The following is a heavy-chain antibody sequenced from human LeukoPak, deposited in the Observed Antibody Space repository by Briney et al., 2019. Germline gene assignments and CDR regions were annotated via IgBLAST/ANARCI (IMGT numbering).Heavy chain of an antibody. CDR1: GGSISSSSYY. CDR2: IYYSEST. J-gene: IGHJ4*02. D-gene: IGHD2-2*01. CDR3: ARQQRYCSSTSCHDY. V-gene: IGHV4-39*01. Sequence: SETLSLTCTVSGGSISSSSYYWGWIRQPPGKGLEWIGSIYYSESTYYNPSLKSRVTISVDTSKNQFSLKLSSVTAADTAVYYCARQQRYCSSTSCHDYWGQGTLVTVSS.